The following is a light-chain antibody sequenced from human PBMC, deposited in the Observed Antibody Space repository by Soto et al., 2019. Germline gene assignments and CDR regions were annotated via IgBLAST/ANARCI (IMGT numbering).Light chain of an antibody. V-gene: IGKV3-11*01. Sequence: EIVLTQSPATLSLSPGERATLSCRASQSVSNYLAWYQQKPGQAPRLLVYDASNRPTGIPPRFSGSGSGTDYNLTISSLEPEDFAVYYFQQRSNWPYTFGQGTKLEIK. J-gene: IGKJ2*01. CDR1: QSVSNY. CDR3: QQRSNWPYT. CDR2: DAS.